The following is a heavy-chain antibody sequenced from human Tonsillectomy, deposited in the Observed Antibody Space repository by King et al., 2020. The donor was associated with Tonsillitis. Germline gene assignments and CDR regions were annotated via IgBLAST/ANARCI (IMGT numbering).Heavy chain of an antibody. D-gene: IGHD3-10*01. CDR1: GFTFRSYA. J-gene: IGHJ6*02. CDR2: ISGSGGST. CDR3: AKDLDVIRDREGNGMDV. Sequence: VQLVESGGGLVQPGGSLRLSCAASGFTFRSYAMSWVRQAPGKGLEWVSAISGSGGSTYYADSVKGRFTISRDNSKNTLYLKLNSLRAEDTAVYYCAKDLDVIRDREGNGMDVWGQGTTVTVSS. V-gene: IGHV3-23*04.